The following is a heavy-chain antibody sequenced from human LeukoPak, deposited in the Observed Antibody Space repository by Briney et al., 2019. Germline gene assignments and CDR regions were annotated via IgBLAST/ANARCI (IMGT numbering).Heavy chain of an antibody. J-gene: IGHJ3*02. V-gene: IGHV3-9*01. CDR2: ISGNSGSI. D-gene: IGHD5-12*01. CDR1: GYTFDDYA. CDR3: AKWGDGRMGWLRFEGTRLVAFDI. Sequence: GGSLRLSRAASGYTFDDYAMHWVRQAPGKGLEWVSGISGNSGSIGYADSVKGRFTISRDNAKNSLYLQMNSLRAEDTALYYCAKWGDGRMGWLRFEGTRLVAFDIWGQGTMVTVSS.